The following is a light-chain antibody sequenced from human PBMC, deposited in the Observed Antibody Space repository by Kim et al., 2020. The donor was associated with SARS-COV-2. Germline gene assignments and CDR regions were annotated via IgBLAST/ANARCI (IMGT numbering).Light chain of an antibody. J-gene: IGKJ4*01. V-gene: IGKV1-39*01. CDR3: QQSYVSPFT. CDR1: QSIHNY. CDR2: AAS. Sequence: DIQMTQTPSSLSASVGDRVTITCRASQSIHNYLNWYQVKPGKAPRPLLYAASGLQSGVPSRFSGSQSGTDFTLIISGLEPEDFAFYFCQQSYVSPFTFGGGTRVELK.